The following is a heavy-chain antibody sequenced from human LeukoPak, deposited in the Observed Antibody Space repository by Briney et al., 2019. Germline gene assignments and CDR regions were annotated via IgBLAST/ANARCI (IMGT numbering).Heavy chain of an antibody. CDR3: ARDLSSGSYFLDY. Sequence: PGGSLRLSCAASGFTFSSYWMSWVGQAPGKGLEWVANIKQDGSGKYYVDSVKGRFTISRDNAKNSLYLQMNSLRAEDTAVYYCARDLSSGSYFLDYWGQGTLVTVSS. CDR2: IKQDGSGK. J-gene: IGHJ4*02. CDR1: GFTFSSYW. D-gene: IGHD1-26*01. V-gene: IGHV3-7*01.